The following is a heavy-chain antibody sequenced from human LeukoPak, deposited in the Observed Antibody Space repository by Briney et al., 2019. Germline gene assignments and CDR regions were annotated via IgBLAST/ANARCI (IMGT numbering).Heavy chain of an antibody. Sequence: GGSLRLSCVASGFTFSTYAVSWVRQAPGKGLVWVSSIASGDGSTYYADSVKGRFTISRDNSKNTLYLQMNSLRAEDTAIYYCANGGIAVTGLDYWGQGSLVTVSS. CDR3: ANGGIAVTGLDY. D-gene: IGHD6-13*01. J-gene: IGHJ4*02. V-gene: IGHV3-23*01. CDR2: IASGDGST. CDR1: GFTFSTYA.